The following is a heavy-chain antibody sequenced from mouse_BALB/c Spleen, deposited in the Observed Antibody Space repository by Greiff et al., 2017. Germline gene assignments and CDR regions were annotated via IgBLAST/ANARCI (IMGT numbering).Heavy chain of an antibody. V-gene: IGHV5-9-4*01. Sequence: EVKLVESGGGLVKPGGSLKLSCAASGFTFSSYAMSWVRQSPEKRLEWVAEISSGGSYTYYPDTVTGRFTISRDNAKNTLYLEMSSLRSEDTAMYYCARGRYDYDWYFDVWGAGTTVTVSS. CDR3: ARGRYDYDWYFDV. D-gene: IGHD2-4*01. J-gene: IGHJ1*01. CDR1: GFTFSSYA. CDR2: ISSGGSYT.